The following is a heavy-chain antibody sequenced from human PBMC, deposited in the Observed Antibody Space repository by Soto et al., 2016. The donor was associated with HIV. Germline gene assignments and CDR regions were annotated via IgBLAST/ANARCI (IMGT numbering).Heavy chain of an antibody. CDR1: GFTFSTYW. V-gene: IGHV3-7*01. J-gene: IGHJ4*02. CDR2: IKEDGGEK. Sequence: EVQLVESGGGLVQPGGSLRLSCAAPGFTFSTYWMTWVRQAPGKGLEWVANIKEDGGEKYYVDSLKGRFTISRDNAKNSLYLQMNSLRVEDTAVYYCARLATNTGFDYWGQGTLVTVSS. CDR3: ARLATNTGFDY. D-gene: IGHD2-8*01.